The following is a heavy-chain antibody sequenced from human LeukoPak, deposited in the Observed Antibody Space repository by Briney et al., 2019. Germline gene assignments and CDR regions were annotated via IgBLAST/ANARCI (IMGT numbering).Heavy chain of an antibody. V-gene: IGHV5-51*01. J-gene: IGHJ4*02. CDR1: GYIFSTYW. Sequence: PGESLKISCKAPGYIFSTYWIGWVRQMPGKGLEWMGIIYPGDSDTRYSPSFQGQLTISADKSISTAYLQWSSLKASDTAMYYCARVTVTTTGLFGHQSPYYFDYWGQGTLVTVPS. D-gene: IGHD4-11*01. CDR3: ARVTVTTTGLFGHQSPYYFDY. CDR2: IYPGDSDT.